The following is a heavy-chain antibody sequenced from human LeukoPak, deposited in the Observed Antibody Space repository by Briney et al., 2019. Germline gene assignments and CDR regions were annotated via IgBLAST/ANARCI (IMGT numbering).Heavy chain of an antibody. CDR1: GGSVSSGSYY. CDR3: ARVLITMVRGVISYYYYGMDV. V-gene: IGHV4-61*01. CDR2: IYYSGST. D-gene: IGHD3-10*01. Sequence: SGTLSLTCTVSGGSVSSGSYYWSWIRQPPGKGLEWIGYIYYSGSTNYNPSLKSRVTISVDTSKNQFSLKLSSVTAADTAVYYCARVLITMVRGVISYYYYGMDVWGKGTTVTASS. J-gene: IGHJ6*04.